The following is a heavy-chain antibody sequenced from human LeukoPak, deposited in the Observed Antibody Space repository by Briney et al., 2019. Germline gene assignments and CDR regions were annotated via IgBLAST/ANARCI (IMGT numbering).Heavy chain of an antibody. Sequence: GESLKISCKGSGYSFTSYWIGWVRQMPGKGLEWMGIIYPGDSDTRYSPSFQGQVTISADKSISTAYLQWSGLKASDTAMYYCASAYSYGLYYFDYWGQGTLVTVSS. CDR3: ASAYSYGLYYFDY. J-gene: IGHJ4*02. D-gene: IGHD5-18*01. CDR2: IYPGDSDT. CDR1: GYSFTSYW. V-gene: IGHV5-51*01.